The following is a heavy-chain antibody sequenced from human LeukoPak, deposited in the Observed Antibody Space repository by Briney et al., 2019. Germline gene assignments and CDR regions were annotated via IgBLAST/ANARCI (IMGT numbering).Heavy chain of an antibody. Sequence: SETLSLTCTVSGGSISSSNYYWGWLRQPPGKGLEWIGTIYYSGSTYYNPSLKSRVIISVDTSQNQLSLKLSSVTAADTAVDYCASSYIVRGVIGDDYWGQGTMVPVSS. CDR2: IYYSGST. V-gene: IGHV4-39*01. CDR3: ASSYIVRGVIGDDY. D-gene: IGHD3-10*01. J-gene: IGHJ4*02. CDR1: GGSISSSNYY.